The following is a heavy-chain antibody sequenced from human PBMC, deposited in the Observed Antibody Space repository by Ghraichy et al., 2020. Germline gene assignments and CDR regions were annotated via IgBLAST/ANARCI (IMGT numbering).Heavy chain of an antibody. CDR3: ARYSGWNPSSYFFKS. D-gene: IGHD3-9*01. Sequence: GGSLRLSCAMSGFNFGDFAVGWVRQAPGKGLEWVSSIARSGSADYTDSVKGRFTISSDNSKNILYLHMSSLIAEDTATYYCARYSGWNPSSYFFKSWGQGSLVIVSS. J-gene: IGHJ5*02. CDR1: GFNFGDFA. CDR2: IARSGSA. V-gene: IGHV3-23*01.